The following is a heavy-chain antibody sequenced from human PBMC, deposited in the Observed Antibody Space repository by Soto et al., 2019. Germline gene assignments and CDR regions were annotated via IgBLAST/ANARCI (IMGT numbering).Heavy chain of an antibody. V-gene: IGHV4-39*01. J-gene: IGHJ4*02. CDR2: IYYSGST. Sequence: QLQLQESGPGLVKPSETLSLTCTVSGGSISSSSYYWGWIRQPPGKGLEWIGSIYYSGSTYYNPSLKSRVTISVDTSKNQFSLKLSSVTAADTAVYYCARRITIFGVVIMPWYFDYWGQGTLVTVSS. CDR1: GGSISSSSYY. CDR3: ARRITIFGVVIMPWYFDY. D-gene: IGHD3-3*01.